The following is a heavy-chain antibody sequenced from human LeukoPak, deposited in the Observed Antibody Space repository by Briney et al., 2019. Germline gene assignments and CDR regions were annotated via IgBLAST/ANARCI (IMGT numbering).Heavy chain of an antibody. CDR2: IIPIFGTA. D-gene: IGHD2-21*02. J-gene: IGHJ4*02. CDR3: ARQADPRYCGGVCYYFDY. V-gene: IGHV1-69*05. Sequence: ASVKVSCKASGGTFSSYAISWVRQAPGQGLEWMGRIIPIFGTANYAQKFQGRVPITTDESTSTAYMELSSLRSEDTAVYYCARQADPRYCGGVCYYFDYWGQGTLVTVSS. CDR1: GGTFSSYA.